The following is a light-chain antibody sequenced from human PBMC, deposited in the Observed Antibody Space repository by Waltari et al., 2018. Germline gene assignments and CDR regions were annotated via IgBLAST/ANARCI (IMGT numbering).Light chain of an antibody. J-gene: IGKJ5*01. CDR2: ATS. V-gene: IGKV1-9*01. Sequence: DIQLTQSPSLLSASVGDRVTITCRASQGRSNYLAWYQQKPGRAPKLLISATSTLQRGVPSRFSGSGSGTEFTLTISDLQPEDFTTYYCQQLNSYSLITFGQGTRLEIK. CDR1: QGRSNY. CDR3: QQLNSYSLIT.